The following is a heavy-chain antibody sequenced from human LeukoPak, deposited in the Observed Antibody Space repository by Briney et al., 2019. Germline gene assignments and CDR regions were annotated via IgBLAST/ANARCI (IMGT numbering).Heavy chain of an antibody. D-gene: IGHD1-14*01. CDR1: GGSVSSRDYY. J-gene: IGHJ4*02. Sequence: PSETLSLTCTVSGGSVSSRDYYWTWIRPSPGKGLEWVGLIYYSGTTYYSPSLKSRIAMSVDTSKNQFSLRLNSVTAADTAVYYCATIPEDRENYIDYWGQGTLVTVSS. V-gene: IGHV4-30-4*01. CDR2: IYYSGTT. CDR3: ATIPEDRENYIDY.